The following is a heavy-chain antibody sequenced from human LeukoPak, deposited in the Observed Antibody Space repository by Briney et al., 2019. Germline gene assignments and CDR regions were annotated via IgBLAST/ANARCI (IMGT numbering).Heavy chain of an antibody. D-gene: IGHD3-10*02. CDR3: ARCSGSYYTYYFDY. CDR1: GYTFTGYG. CDR2: TSAYNGNT. V-gene: IGHV1-18*01. Sequence: AASVKVSCKASGYTFTGYGISWVRQAPGQGLEWMGWTSAYNGNTNYAQKLQGRVTMTTDTSTSTAYMELRSLRSDDTAVYYCARCSGSYYTYYFDYWGQGTLVTVSS. J-gene: IGHJ4*02.